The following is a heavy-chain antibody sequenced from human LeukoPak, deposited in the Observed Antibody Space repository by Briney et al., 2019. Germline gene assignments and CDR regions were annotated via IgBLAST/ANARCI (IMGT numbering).Heavy chain of an antibody. Sequence: GGSLRLSCAASGFTFSNAWMSWVRQAPGKGLEWVGRIKSKTDGGTTDHAAPVKGRFTISRDDSKNTLYLQMNSLKTEDTAVYYCTTGPVGGFLEWLLYPFDYWGQGTLVTVSS. V-gene: IGHV3-15*01. D-gene: IGHD3-3*01. CDR2: IKSKTDGGTT. J-gene: IGHJ4*02. CDR3: TTGPVGGFLEWLLYPFDY. CDR1: GFTFSNAW.